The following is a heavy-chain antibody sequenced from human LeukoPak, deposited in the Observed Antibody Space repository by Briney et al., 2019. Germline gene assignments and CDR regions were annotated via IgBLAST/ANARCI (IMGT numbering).Heavy chain of an antibody. CDR2: ISYDGSNK. V-gene: IGHV3-30*18. Sequence: PGGSLRLSCAASGFTFSSYGMHWVRQAPGKGLEWVAVISYDGSNKYYADSVKGRFTISRDNSKNTLYLQMNSLRAEDTAVYSCAKDYRSSYYYGMDVWGQGTTVTVSS. CDR1: GFTFSSYG. D-gene: IGHD6-13*01. CDR3: AKDYRSSYYYGMDV. J-gene: IGHJ6*02.